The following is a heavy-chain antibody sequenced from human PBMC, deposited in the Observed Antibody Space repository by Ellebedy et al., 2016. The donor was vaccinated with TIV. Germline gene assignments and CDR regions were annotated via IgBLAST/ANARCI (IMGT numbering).Heavy chain of an antibody. D-gene: IGHD4-17*01. CDR2: INSNTGNP. CDR3: ARPPLTVGPDY. CDR1: GYTFTSYA. Sequence: AASVKVSSKATGYTFTSYAMNWVRQAPGQGLEWMGWINSNTGNPTYAQGFTGRFVFSLDTSVSTAYLQISSLKAEDTAVYYCARPPLTVGPDYWGQGTLVTVSS. V-gene: IGHV7-4-1*02. J-gene: IGHJ4*02.